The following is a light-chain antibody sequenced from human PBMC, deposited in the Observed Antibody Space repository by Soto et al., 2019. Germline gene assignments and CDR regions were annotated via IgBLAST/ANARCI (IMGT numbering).Light chain of an antibody. Sequence: EIVITQFPATLSESPVEIVTLAGLSSQSVSTNVAWYQQKPGEAPRLLIFDASARAVDIPGRFSGSVSGKEFTITISSLQPEDFAVYFCHSYDKWTPGTFGQGTKVDIK. CDR3: HSYDKWTPGT. V-gene: IGKV3D-15*01. CDR1: QSVSTN. J-gene: IGKJ1*01. CDR2: DAS.